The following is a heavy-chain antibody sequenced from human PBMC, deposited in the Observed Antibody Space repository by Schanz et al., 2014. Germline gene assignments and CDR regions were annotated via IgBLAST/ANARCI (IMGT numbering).Heavy chain of an antibody. CDR1: GGSMRRGAYS. J-gene: IGHJ6*02. CDR2: IFHSGRP. CDR3: VREGPGDYYGMDL. V-gene: IGHV4-30-2*06. Sequence: QVQLQESGSGLVTPSQTLSLTCAVAGGSMRRGAYSWNWIRQSPGKGLEWIGYIFHSGRPYYNPSIKSRVTISLQSFKKQSPRHLREAPAADTAVYYCVREGPGDYYGMDLWGQGRTVTVSS.